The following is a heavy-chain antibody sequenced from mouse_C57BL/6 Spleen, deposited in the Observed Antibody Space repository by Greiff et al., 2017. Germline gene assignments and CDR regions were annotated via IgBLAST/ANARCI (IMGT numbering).Heavy chain of an antibody. Sequence: QVQLQQPGAELVKPGASVKLSCKASGYTFTSYWMHWVKQRPGQGLEWIGMIHPNSGSTNYNEKFKSKATLTVDKSSSTAYMQLSSLTSEDSAVYYCASPYGSSYGWGQGTTRTVSS. D-gene: IGHD1-1*01. CDR3: ASPYGSSYG. CDR2: IHPNSGST. CDR1: GYTFTSYW. J-gene: IGHJ2*01. V-gene: IGHV1-64*01.